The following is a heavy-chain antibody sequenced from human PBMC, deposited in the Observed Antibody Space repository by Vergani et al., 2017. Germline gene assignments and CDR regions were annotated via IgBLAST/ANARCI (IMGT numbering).Heavy chain of an antibody. CDR2: IYSGGST. D-gene: IGHD3-22*01. Sequence: EVQLVESGGGLVQPGGSLRLSCAASGFTVSSNYMSWVRQAPGKGLEWVSVIYSGGSTYYADSVKGRFTISRDNSKNTLYLQMNSLRAEDTAVYYCASHYYDSSGYYGTVDYWGQGTLVTVSS. J-gene: IGHJ4*02. V-gene: IGHV3-66*02. CDR3: ASHYYDSSGYYGTVDY. CDR1: GFTVSSNY.